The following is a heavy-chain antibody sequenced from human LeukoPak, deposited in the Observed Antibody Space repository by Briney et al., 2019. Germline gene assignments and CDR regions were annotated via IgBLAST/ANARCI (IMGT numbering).Heavy chain of an antibody. J-gene: IGHJ5*02. CDR3: ARDRTDILLWFGELLSGPNWFDP. V-gene: IGHV1-18*01. CDR2: ISAYNGNT. CDR1: GYTFTSYG. D-gene: IGHD3-10*01. Sequence: ASVKVSCKASGYTFTSYGISWVRQAPGQGLEWMGWISAYNGNTNYAQKLQGRVTMTTDTSTSTAYMELRSLRPDDTAVYYCARDRTDILLWFGELLSGPNWFDPWGQGTLVTVSS.